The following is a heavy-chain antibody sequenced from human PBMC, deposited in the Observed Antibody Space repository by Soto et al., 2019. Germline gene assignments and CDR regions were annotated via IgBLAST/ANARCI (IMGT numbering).Heavy chain of an antibody. V-gene: IGHV4-39*01. CDR3: ARPSGSYLYYFDY. Sequence: QLQLQESGPGLVKPSETLSLTCTVSGGSISSSSYYWGWIRQPPGKGLEWIGSIYYSGSTYYNPSPTSRVTISVDTSNSQFSLTLSSVTAADTAVYYCARPSGSYLYYFDYWGQGTLVTVSS. CDR2: IYYSGST. J-gene: IGHJ4*02. D-gene: IGHD1-26*01. CDR1: GGSISSSSYY.